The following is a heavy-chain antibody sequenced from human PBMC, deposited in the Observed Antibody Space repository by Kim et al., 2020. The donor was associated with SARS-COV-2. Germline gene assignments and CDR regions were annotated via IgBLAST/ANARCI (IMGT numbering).Heavy chain of an antibody. CDR2: ISYDGSNN. Sequence: GGSLRLSCAASGFTFSSYGMHWVRQAPGKGLEWVAVISYDGSNNYYADSVKGRFTISRDNSKNTLYLQMNSLRAEDTAVYYCAKDFRGIAARGGFDYWGQGTLVTLSS. V-gene: IGHV3-30*18. CDR3: AKDFRGIAARGGFDY. D-gene: IGHD6-6*01. J-gene: IGHJ4*02. CDR1: GFTFSSYG.